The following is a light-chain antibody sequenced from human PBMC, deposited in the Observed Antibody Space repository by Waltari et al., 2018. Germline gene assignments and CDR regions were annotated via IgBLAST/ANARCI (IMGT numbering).Light chain of an antibody. CDR3: QSADRGATQGV. Sequence: SYELTQPPSMSVSPGQTARITCSGDALSSQYAYWYRQKPGQAPMVVIYKDTERPSGSPERISCSTSGKKSTLTISGDQAEDEADYYCQSADRGATQGVFGGGTKLTVL. J-gene: IGLJ2*01. CDR1: ALSSQY. CDR2: KDT. V-gene: IGLV3-25*03.